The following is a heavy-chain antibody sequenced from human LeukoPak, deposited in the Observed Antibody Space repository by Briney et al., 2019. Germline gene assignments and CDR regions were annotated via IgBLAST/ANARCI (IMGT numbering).Heavy chain of an antibody. CDR3: ARESAGLLVGATTGFDY. V-gene: IGHV4-4*07. CDR2: IYTSGST. CDR1: GGSISSYY. D-gene: IGHD1-26*01. J-gene: IGHJ4*02. Sequence: PSGTLSLTCTVSGGSISSYYWSWIRQPAGKGLEWIGRIYTSGSTNYNPSLKSRVTMSVDTSKNRFSLKLSSVTAADTAVYYCARESAGLLVGATTGFDYWGQGTLVTVSS.